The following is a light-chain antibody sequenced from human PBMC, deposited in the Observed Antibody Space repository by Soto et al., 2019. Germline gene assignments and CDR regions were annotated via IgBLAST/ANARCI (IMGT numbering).Light chain of an antibody. V-gene: IGKV3-15*01. J-gene: IGKJ1*01. Sequence: ETVMTQSPATLPVSPGEGATLSCRASQSVGSSLAWYQHKPGQAPRLLIYGATTRATGIPARFSGSGYGAEFTLTINSLQSEDFALYYCLQYSNGPRTFGQGTKVDIK. CDR3: LQYSNGPRT. CDR2: GAT. CDR1: QSVGSS.